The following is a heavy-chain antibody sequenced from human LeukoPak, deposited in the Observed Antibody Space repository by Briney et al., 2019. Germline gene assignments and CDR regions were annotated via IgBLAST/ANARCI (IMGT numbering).Heavy chain of an antibody. CDR3: ARVGLLWFGELSSYGMDV. CDR2: ISSSSCYI. J-gene: IGHJ6*02. CDR1: GFTFSSYS. V-gene: IGHV3-21*01. Sequence: GGSLRLSCAASGFTFSSYSMNWVRQAPGKGLEWVSSISSSSCYIYYADSVKGRFTISRDNAKNSLYLQMNSLRAEDTAVYYCARVGLLWFGELSSYGMDVWGQGTTVTVSS. D-gene: IGHD3-10*01.